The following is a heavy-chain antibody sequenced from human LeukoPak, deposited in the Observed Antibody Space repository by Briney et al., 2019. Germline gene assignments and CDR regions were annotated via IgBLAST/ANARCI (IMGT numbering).Heavy chain of an antibody. V-gene: IGHV1-2*02. J-gene: IGHJ6*03. CDR3: AILKNRIAAAGRYYYYYMDV. CDR2: INPNSGGT. Sequence: ASVKVSCKASGYTFTGYYMHWVRQAPGQGLEWMGWINPNSGGTNYAQKFQGRVTMTRDTSISTAYMELSRLRSDDTAVYYCAILKNRIAAAGRYYYYYMDVWGQGTTVTVSS. D-gene: IGHD6-13*01. CDR1: GYTFTGYY.